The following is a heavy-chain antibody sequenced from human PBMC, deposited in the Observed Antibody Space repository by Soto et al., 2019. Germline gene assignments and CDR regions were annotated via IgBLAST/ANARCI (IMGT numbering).Heavy chain of an antibody. V-gene: IGHV3-9*01. CDR3: AKAATIRTYYYYYYMDV. CDR2: ISWNSGSI. J-gene: IGHJ6*03. Sequence: GGSLRLSCAASGFTFDDYAMHWVRQAPGKGLEWVSGISWNSGSIGYADSVKGRFTISRDNAKDSLYLQMNSLRAEDTALYYCAKAATIRTYYYYYYMDVWGKGTTVTVSS. D-gene: IGHD5-12*01. CDR1: GFTFDDYA.